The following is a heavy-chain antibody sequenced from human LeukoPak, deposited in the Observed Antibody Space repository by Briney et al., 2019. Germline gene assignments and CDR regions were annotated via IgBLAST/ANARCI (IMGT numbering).Heavy chain of an antibody. V-gene: IGHV3-9*01. CDR2: ISWNSGSI. J-gene: IGHJ4*02. D-gene: IGHD3-16*02. CDR1: GFTFSSYA. CDR3: AKDSMSGLGELSFDY. Sequence: PGASLRLSCAASGFTFSSYAMSWVRQAPGKGLEWVSGISWNSGSIGYADSVKGRFTISRDNAKNSLYLQMNSLRAEDTALYYCAKDSMSGLGELSFDYWGQGTLVTVSS.